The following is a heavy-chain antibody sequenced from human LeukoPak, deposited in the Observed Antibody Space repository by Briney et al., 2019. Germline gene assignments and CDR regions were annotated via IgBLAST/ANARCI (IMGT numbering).Heavy chain of an antibody. CDR3: ARDAAAADTYYYYYCMDV. V-gene: IGHV1-46*01. Sequence: PWASVKVSCKASGYTFTSYYMHWVRQAPGQGLEWMGIINPSGGSTSYAQKFQGRVTMTRDTSTSTVYMELSSLRSEDTAVYYCARDAAAADTYYYYYCMDVWGQGTTVTVSS. J-gene: IGHJ6*02. CDR2: INPSGGST. D-gene: IGHD6-13*01. CDR1: GYTFTSYY.